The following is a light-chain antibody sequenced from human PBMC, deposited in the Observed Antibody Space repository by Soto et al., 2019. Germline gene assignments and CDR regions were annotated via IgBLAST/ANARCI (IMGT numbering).Light chain of an antibody. Sequence: EIVLTQYPATLSLSPGERATLSCRASQSVGTYLAWYQHNPGQAPRLLIYDASNRATGIPATFSGSAAGTDVTLAFISPGPEDFAFYYCQERDNWPNTFGQGTKLEI. CDR1: QSVGTY. V-gene: IGKV3-11*01. J-gene: IGKJ2*01. CDR3: QERDNWPNT. CDR2: DAS.